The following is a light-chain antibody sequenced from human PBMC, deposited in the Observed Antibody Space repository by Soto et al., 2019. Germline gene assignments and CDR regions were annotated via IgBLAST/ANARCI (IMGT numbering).Light chain of an antibody. Sequence: DIQMTQSPSSLSASVGDRVTITCRASQSISSYLNWYQQKPGKAPKLLIYAASSLQSGVPSRFSGSGSGSDFDLTISSLQPEEFATYFCQQSYSTPWTFGQGTKVEIK. CDR3: QQSYSTPWT. CDR2: AAS. V-gene: IGKV1-39*01. CDR1: QSISSY. J-gene: IGKJ1*01.